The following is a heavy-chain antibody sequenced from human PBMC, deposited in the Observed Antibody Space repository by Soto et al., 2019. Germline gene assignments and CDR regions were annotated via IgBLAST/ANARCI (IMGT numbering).Heavy chain of an antibody. V-gene: IGHV4-31*03. D-gene: IGHD3-10*01. J-gene: IGHJ3*02. CDR2: IYHSGST. Sequence: QVQLQESGPGLVKPSQTLSLTCTVSGGSISSGGYYWSWIRQHPGKGLEWIGYIYHSGSTYYNPSLKSRVTISVDRSKNQFSLKLSSVTAADTAVYYCARMVRGRLDNAFDIWGQGTMVTVSS. CDR3: ARMVRGRLDNAFDI. CDR1: GGSISSGGYY.